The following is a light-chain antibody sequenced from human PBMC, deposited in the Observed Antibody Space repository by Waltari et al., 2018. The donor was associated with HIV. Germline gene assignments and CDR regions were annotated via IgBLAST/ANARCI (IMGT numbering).Light chain of an antibody. CDR1: KLGDKY. Sequence: SYELTQPPSVSVSPGQTASIPCSGDKLGDKYACWYQQKPGQSPVVVIYQDSKRPSGVPDRFSGSKSGNTASLTISGLQAEDEADYYCCSYAGSYTFGVFGGGTKLTVL. J-gene: IGLJ3*02. V-gene: IGLV3-1*01. CDR2: QDS. CDR3: CSYAGSYTFGV.